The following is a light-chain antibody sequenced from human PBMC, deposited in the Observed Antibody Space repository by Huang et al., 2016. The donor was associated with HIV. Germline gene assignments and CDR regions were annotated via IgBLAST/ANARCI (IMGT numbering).Light chain of an antibody. Sequence: EIVLTQSPATLSLSPGERATLSCRASRSVTCGSLAWYQHKPGHPPRLLSYGASNRATGIPARFSGSGSGTDFTLTISSLEPEDFAVYFCQQRNNWPPIIFGQGTRLEIK. CDR2: GAS. J-gene: IGKJ5*01. CDR3: QQRNNWPPII. CDR1: RSVTCGS. V-gene: IGKV3-11*01.